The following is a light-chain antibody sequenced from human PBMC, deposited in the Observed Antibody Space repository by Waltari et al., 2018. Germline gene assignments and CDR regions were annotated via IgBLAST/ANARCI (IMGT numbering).Light chain of an antibody. J-gene: IGLJ2*01. V-gene: IGLV2-14*01. CDR3: LSYTTTSTLL. CDR1: SSDIGAYNY. CDR2: EVT. Sequence: QSALTQPASVSGSPGQSVTVSCAGTSSDIGAYNYVSWYQPHPGGPPRLFIYEVTNRPPGVSVRFSGSKSGDTASLTISGLQADDEAHYYCLSYTTTSTLLFGGGTKLTVL.